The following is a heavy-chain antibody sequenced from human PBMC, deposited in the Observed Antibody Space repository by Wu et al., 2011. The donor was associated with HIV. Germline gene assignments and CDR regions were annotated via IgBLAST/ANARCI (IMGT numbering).Heavy chain of an antibody. CDR2: IIPIFGTA. CDR3: VRGLTYYYDSGSPNNRD. J-gene: IGHJ1*01. V-gene: IGHV1-69*05. D-gene: IGHD3-10*01. Sequence: QVQLVQSGAEVKKPGSSVKVSCKASGGTFSSYAISWVRQAPGQGLEWMGGIIPIFGTANYAQKFQGRVTITTDESTSTAYMELSSLKSEDTAMYYCVRGLTYYYDSGSPNNRDWGQGTLVTVSS. CDR1: GGTFSSYA.